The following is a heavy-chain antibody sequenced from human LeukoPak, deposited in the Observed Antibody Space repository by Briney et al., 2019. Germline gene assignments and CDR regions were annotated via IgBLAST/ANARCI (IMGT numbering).Heavy chain of an antibody. CDR2: IYYSGST. V-gene: IGHV4-59*01. Sequence: SETLSLTCTVSGGSISSYYWSWIRQPPGKGLEWIGYIYYSGSTNYNPSLESRVTISVDTTKNQFSLKLSFVTAADTAVYYCARTGKGPNFDYWGQGTLVTVSS. CDR1: GGSISSYY. D-gene: IGHD3-10*01. CDR3: ARTGKGPNFDY. J-gene: IGHJ4*02.